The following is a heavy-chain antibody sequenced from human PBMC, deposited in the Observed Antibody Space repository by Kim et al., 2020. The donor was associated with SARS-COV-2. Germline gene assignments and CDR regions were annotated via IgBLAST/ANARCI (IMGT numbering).Heavy chain of an antibody. Sequence: SETLSLTCTVSGGSVSSSSYFWSWIRQPLGKGLEWTEYIYYSGTTSYNPFLKSRVTISVDTSRNQFSLRQSSVTGADKAMYYCASTLYDFWSGSTYGIDVWGQGTTVTVSS. D-gene: IGHD3-3*01. CDR1: GGSVSSSSYF. J-gene: IGHJ6*02. CDR3: ASTLYDFWSGSTYGIDV. CDR2: IYYSGTT. V-gene: IGHV4-61*01.